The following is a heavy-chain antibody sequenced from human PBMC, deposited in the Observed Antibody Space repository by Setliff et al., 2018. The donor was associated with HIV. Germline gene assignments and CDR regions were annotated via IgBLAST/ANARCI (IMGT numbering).Heavy chain of an antibody. D-gene: IGHD3-22*01. J-gene: IGHJ4*02. V-gene: IGHV3-48*01. CDR2: IYTSSSTI. Sequence: GGYLRLSCVGSGFTFSTYSMSWVRQVPGKGLEWIAYIYTSSSTIHYGDSVKGRFTISRDNAKNSVYLQMNSLRAEDTAVYYCAGDLFPYYHDSSPYYPPGYWGQGTLVTVSS. CDR3: AGDLFPYYHDSSPYYPPGY. CDR1: GFTFSTYS.